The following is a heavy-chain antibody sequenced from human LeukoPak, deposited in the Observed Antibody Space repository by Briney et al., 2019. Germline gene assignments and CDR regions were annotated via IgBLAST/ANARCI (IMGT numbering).Heavy chain of an antibody. CDR3: ARDGPHSGTYYYDY. CDR2: IKQDGSEK. CDR1: TTSSYY. V-gene: IGHV3-7*01. J-gene: IGHJ4*02. Sequence: TTSSYYWSWLRQPPGKGLEWVANIKQDGSEKHYVDSVKGRFTISRDNAKNSLFLQMNSLRAEDTAVYFCARDGPHSGTYYYDYWGQGTLVTVSS. D-gene: IGHD1-26*01.